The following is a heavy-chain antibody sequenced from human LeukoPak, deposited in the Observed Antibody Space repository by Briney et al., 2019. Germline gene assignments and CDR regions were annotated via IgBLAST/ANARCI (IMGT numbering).Heavy chain of an antibody. CDR2: IWYDGSNK. V-gene: IGHV3-33*01. CDR1: GFTFSSYG. Sequence: GRSLRLSCAASGFTFSSYGMHWVRQAPGKGLEWVAVIWYDGSNKYYADSVKGRFTISRDNSKNTLYLQMNSLRAGDTAVYYCARDGSGDYFDYWGQGTLVTVSS. D-gene: IGHD3-10*01. J-gene: IGHJ4*02. CDR3: ARDGSGDYFDY.